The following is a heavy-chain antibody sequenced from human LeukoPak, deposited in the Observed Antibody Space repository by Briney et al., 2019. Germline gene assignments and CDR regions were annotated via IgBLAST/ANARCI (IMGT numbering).Heavy chain of an antibody. D-gene: IGHD6-6*01. CDR2: INHSGST. CDR3: AREHRIAARRGDYYYYYMDV. J-gene: IGHJ6*03. V-gene: IGHV4-39*07. CDR1: GGSISSGSYY. Sequence: SETLSLTCTVSGGSISSGSYYWSWIRQPPGKGLEWIGEINHSGSTNYNPSLKSRVTISVDTSKNQLSLKLSSVTAADTAVYYCAREHRIAARRGDYYYYYMDVWGKGTTVTVSS.